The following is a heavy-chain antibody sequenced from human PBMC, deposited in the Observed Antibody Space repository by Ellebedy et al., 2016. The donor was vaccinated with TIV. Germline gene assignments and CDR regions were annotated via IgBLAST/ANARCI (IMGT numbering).Heavy chain of an antibody. CDR3: ARIDDRLRQHWYFDL. D-gene: IGHD3-22*01. V-gene: IGHV3-53*01. Sequence: GGSLRLSXAASGFTVSSNYMSWVRQAPGKGLEWVSVIYSGGSTYYADSVKGRFTISRDNSKNTLYLQMNSLRAEDTAVYYCARIDDRLRQHWYFDLWGRGTLVTVSS. CDR1: GFTVSSNY. J-gene: IGHJ2*01. CDR2: IYSGGST.